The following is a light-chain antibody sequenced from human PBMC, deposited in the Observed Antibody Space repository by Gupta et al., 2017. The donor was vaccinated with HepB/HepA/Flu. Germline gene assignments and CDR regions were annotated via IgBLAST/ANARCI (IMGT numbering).Light chain of an antibody. CDR3: QHEDCSSFT. V-gene: IGKV3-20*01. Sequence: IVLTQSPGTLSLSPGERATLSCRASQSVSTAYLAWYQQKPGQAPSLLINSASSRATGVPNRFSGSGSGTEFTLTINRREPEDFAVYYCQHEDCSSFTFGQGTKVDIK. CDR1: QSVSTAY. J-gene: IGKJ2*01. CDR2: SAS.